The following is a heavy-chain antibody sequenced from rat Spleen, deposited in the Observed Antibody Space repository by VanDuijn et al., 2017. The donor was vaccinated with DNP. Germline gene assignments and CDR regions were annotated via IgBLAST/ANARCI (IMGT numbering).Heavy chain of an antibody. CDR2: ISPSGSNT. V-gene: IGHV5-25*01. CDR1: GFTFSNYD. Sequence: EVQLVESGGGLVQPGRSLKLSCAASGFTFSNYDMAWVRQAPTKGLEWVASISPSGSNTYYRDSVKGRFAVSRDNAKSSLHLQMDSLRSEDTATYYCARYPYYSSFDSWGQGVMVTVSS. CDR3: ARYPYYSSFDS. D-gene: IGHD1-2*01. J-gene: IGHJ2*01.